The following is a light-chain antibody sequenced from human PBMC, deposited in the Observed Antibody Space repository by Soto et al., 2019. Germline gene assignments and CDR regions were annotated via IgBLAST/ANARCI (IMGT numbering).Light chain of an antibody. V-gene: IGKV1-5*01. CDR1: QNIHNW. CDR3: QRYNYLYT. J-gene: IGKJ2*01. Sequence: DIQMTQSPSTLSASVGDRVTISCRASQNIHNWLAWYQQKPGKAPKLLIYDASSLESGVASRFSGNGSRTAFTLTISSLQPDDFATYYCQRYNYLYTFGQGTTLEI. CDR2: DAS.